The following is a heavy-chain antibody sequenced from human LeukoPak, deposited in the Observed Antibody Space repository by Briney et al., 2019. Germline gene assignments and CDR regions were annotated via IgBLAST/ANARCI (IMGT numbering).Heavy chain of an antibody. CDR3: ARWHYDGSGYYYDF. CDR2: IYYSGST. V-gene: IGHV4-59*01. D-gene: IGHD3-22*01. CDR1: GGSISSYY. Sequence: SETLSLTCTVSGGSISSYYWSWIRQPPGKGLEWIGYIYYSGSTNYNPSLKSRLTISVDTSKNQFSLKLSSVTAADTAVYYCARWHYDGSGYYYDFWGQGTLVTVSS. J-gene: IGHJ4*02.